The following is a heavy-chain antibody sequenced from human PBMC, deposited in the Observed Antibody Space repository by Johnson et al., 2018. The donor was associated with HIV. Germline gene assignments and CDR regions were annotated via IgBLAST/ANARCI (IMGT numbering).Heavy chain of an antibody. J-gene: IGHJ3*02. Sequence: VQLVESGGGLVQPGRSLRLSCAASGFTFDDYAMHWVRQAPGKGLEWVSGISWNGGSTGYADSVKGRFTISRDNAKNSLYLQMNSLRAEDTALYYGARSVGYYDSSGYYYVDAFDIWGQGTMVTVSS. D-gene: IGHD3-22*01. CDR2: ISWNGGST. V-gene: IGHV3-9*01. CDR1: GFTFDDYA. CDR3: ARSVGYYDSSGYYYVDAFDI.